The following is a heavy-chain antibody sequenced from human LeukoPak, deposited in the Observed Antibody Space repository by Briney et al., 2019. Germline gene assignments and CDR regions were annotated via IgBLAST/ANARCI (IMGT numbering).Heavy chain of an antibody. D-gene: IGHD3-3*01. CDR3: ARVTLYFDFSTGNHYYFDS. CDR2: IYYSGTT. J-gene: IGHJ4*02. CDR1: GGPISSSY. V-gene: IGHV4-59*08. Sequence: NTSETLSLTCTVSGGPISSSYWSWIRQTPGKGLEWIGYIYYSGTTTYNPSLKSRVTISIDTSTNQFSLQLTSVTAADTAVYYCARVTLYFDFSTGNHYYFDSWGQGTLVIVSS.